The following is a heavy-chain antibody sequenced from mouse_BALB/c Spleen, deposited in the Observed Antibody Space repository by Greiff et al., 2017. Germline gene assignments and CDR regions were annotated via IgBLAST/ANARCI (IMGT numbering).Heavy chain of an antibody. D-gene: IGHD2-3*01. J-gene: IGHJ3*01. Sequence: EVQLQQSGAELVKPGASVKLSCTASGFNIKDTYMYWVKQRPEQGLGWIGRIDPANGNTKYDPKFQGKATITADTSSNTAYLQLSSLTSEDTAVYSCARSGYYNILFAYWGQGTLVTVSA. V-gene: IGHV14-3*02. CDR3: ARSGYYNILFAY. CDR1: GFNIKDTY. CDR2: IDPANGNT.